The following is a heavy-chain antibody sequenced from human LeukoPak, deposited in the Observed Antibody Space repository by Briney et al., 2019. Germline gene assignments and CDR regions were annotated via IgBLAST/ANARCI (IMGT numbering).Heavy chain of an antibody. J-gene: IGHJ3*02. CDR2: IYSGGST. Sequence: PGGSLRLSCAASGFTVSSNYMNWVRQAPGKGLEWVSVIYSGGSTYYADSVKGRFTISRDNSKNTLYLQMNSLRAEDTAVYYCAKDQVFSGSEASDIWGQGTMVTVSS. CDR1: GFTVSSNY. CDR3: AKDQVFSGSEASDI. V-gene: IGHV3-53*05.